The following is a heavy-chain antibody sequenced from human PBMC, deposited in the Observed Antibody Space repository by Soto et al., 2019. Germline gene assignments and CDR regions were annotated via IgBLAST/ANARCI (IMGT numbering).Heavy chain of an antibody. V-gene: IGHV3-11*06. CDR2: ISPGSRYP. CDR1: GFTLGDSY. Sequence: GGSLRLSCAGSGFTLGDSYMIGIRKAPGKGLEWLSYISPGSRYPAYADSVKGRFTISRDNAKRSLYLQMMSLTAEDTAIYYCVRGGGGGLFDPWGQGTMVTVSS. D-gene: IGHD2-15*01. CDR3: VRGGGGGLFDP. J-gene: IGHJ5*02.